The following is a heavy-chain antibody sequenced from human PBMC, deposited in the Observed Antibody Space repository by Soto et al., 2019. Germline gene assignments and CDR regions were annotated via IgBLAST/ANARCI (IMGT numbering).Heavy chain of an antibody. V-gene: IGHV3-49*04. CDR1: GFTFGDYA. J-gene: IGHJ3*02. D-gene: IGHD3-16*02. CDR3: TPYDYVWGSYRNDAFDI. CDR2: IRSKAYGGTT. Sequence: GGSLRLSCTASGFTFGDYAMSWVRQAPGKGLEWVGFIRSKAYGGTTEYAASVKGRFTISRDDSKSIAYLQMNSLKTEDTAVYYCTPYDYVWGSYRNDAFDIWGQGTMVTVSS.